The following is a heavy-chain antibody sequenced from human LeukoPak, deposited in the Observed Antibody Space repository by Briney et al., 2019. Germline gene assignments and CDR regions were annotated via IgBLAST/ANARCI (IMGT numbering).Heavy chain of an antibody. J-gene: IGHJ4*02. Sequence: ESGPTLVKPTQTLTLTCTFSGFSLTTRGMCVSWIRQPPGKALEWLALIYWNGDKRYSPSLKSRLTITKGTSNDQVVLILANMDPVDTATYYCAHIIDAWDYVPFDYWGPGTLVTVSS. D-gene: IGHD1-7*01. V-gene: IGHV2-5*08. CDR2: IYWNGDK. CDR3: AHIIDAWDYVPFDY. CDR1: GFSLTTRGMC.